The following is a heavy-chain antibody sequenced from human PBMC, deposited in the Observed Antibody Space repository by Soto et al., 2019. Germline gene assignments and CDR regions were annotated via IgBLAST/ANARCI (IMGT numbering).Heavy chain of an antibody. V-gene: IGHV3-30*18. Sequence: GGSLRLSCAASGFTFSSYGMHWVRQAPGKGLEWVAVISYDGSNKYYADSVKGRFTISRDNSKNTLYLQMNSLRAEDTAVYYCAKADSWGQGTLVTVSS. J-gene: IGHJ5*02. CDR3: AKADS. CDR2: ISYDGSNK. CDR1: GFTFSSYG.